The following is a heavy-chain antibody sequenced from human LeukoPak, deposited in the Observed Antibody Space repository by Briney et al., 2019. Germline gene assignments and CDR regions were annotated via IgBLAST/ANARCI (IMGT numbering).Heavy chain of an antibody. Sequence: QAGGSLRLSCAASRFTFSNYEMHWVRQAPGKGLEWLSYISSSGNTIYYADSVKGRFTISRDNSKNSLYLQMNSLRAEDTAVYYCATCPLSSWYYFDFWGRGALVTVSS. CDR2: ISSSGNTI. J-gene: IGHJ4*02. D-gene: IGHD6-13*01. V-gene: IGHV3-48*03. CDR1: RFTFSNYE. CDR3: ATCPLSSWYYFDF.